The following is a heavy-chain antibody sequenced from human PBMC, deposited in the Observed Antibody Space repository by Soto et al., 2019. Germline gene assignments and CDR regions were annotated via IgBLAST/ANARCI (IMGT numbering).Heavy chain of an antibody. V-gene: IGHV3-33*01. CDR1: VFTCSSYG. CDR3: ARERRGYCSGGSCYYFDY. Sequence: GSLRLSCAASVFTCSSYGMHWVRQAPGKGLEWVAVIWYDGSNKYYADSVKGRFTISRDNSKNTLYLQMNSLRAEDTAVYYCARERRGYCSGGSCYYFDYWGQGTLVTVSS. CDR2: IWYDGSNK. J-gene: IGHJ4*02. D-gene: IGHD2-15*01.